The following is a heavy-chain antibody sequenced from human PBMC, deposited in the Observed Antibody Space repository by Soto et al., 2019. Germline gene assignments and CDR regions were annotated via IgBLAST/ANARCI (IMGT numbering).Heavy chain of an antibody. V-gene: IGHV3-30-3*01. D-gene: IGHD3-3*01. CDR3: ARDHPRITIFGVVTSLGNGMDV. J-gene: IGHJ6*02. CDR1: GFTFSSCA. CDR2: ISYDGSNK. Sequence: GGSLRLSFAASGFTFSSCAMHCVRQATGKGLEWVAVISYDGSNKYYADSVKGRFTISRDNSKNTLYLQMNSLRAEDTAVYYCARDHPRITIFGVVTSLGNGMDVWGQGTTVTVSS.